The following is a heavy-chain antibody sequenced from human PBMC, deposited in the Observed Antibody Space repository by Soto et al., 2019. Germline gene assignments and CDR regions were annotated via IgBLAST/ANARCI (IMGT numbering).Heavy chain of an antibody. CDR3: ARAVGNYYGMDV. Sequence: QVQLAESGGGLVKPGGSLRLSCAASGFTFSDYYMNWIRQAPGKGLEWLSYSDGSSAYTNYADSVKGRFTISRDNAKNSLFLQXXXXXXXXXAXYYCARAVGNYYGMDVWGQGTTVTVSS. V-gene: IGHV3-11*05. D-gene: IGHD6-19*01. CDR2: SDGSSAYT. CDR1: GFTFSDYY. J-gene: IGHJ6*02.